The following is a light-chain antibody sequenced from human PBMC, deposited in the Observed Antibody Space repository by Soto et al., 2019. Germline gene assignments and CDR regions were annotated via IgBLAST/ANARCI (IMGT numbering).Light chain of an antibody. J-gene: IGLJ1*01. Sequence: HSVLTQPPSASGTPGPRVTISCSGSSSNIGSNTVNWYQQLPGTAPKLIIYSNNQRPSGVPDRFSGSKSGTSASLAISGLQSEDEADYYCAAWDDSLNGYVFGTGTKVTVL. V-gene: IGLV1-44*01. CDR2: SNN. CDR1: SSNIGSNT. CDR3: AAWDDSLNGYV.